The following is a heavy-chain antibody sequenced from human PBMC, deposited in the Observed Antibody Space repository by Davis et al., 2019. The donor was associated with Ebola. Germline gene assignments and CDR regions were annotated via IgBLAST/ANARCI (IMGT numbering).Heavy chain of an antibody. Sequence: ASVKVSCKASGYTFTNYYMHWVRHAPGQGLEWMGMINPNDGRTIYAQKFQGRVTVTRDTSPTTVYRDLSSLRSEDTALYYCTTPGGQDSGYDVFDIWGQGTMVTVSS. V-gene: IGHV1-46*03. D-gene: IGHD5-12*01. CDR1: GYTFTNYY. J-gene: IGHJ3*02. CDR2: INPNDGRT. CDR3: TTPGGQDSGYDVFDI.